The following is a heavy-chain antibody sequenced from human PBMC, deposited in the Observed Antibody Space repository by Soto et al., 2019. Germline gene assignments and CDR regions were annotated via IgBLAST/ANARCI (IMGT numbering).Heavy chain of an antibody. D-gene: IGHD2-2*01. J-gene: IGHJ4*02. V-gene: IGHV4-39*01. CDR1: GGSIRSSGYY. CDR3: ARHATYCSSNSCYEFDF. Sequence: SEILSLTCTVSGGSIRSSGYYWGWIRRPPGMGLEWIGSIFHSGSTLYTPSLNGRVTISVDTSKNQFSLKMTSVTAADTAVYYCARHATYCSSNSCYEFDFWGQGSLVTVSS. CDR2: IFHSGST.